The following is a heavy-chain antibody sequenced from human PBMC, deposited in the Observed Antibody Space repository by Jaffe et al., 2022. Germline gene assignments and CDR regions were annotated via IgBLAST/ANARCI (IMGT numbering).Heavy chain of an antibody. V-gene: IGHV4-59*01. D-gene: IGHD5-18*01. Sequence: QVQLQESGPGLVKPSETLSLTCTVSGGSISSYYWSWIRQPPGKGLEWIGYIYYSGSTNYNPSLKSRVTISVDTSKNQFSLKLSSVTAADTAVYYCARASDTANLWFDPWGQGTLVTVSS. J-gene: IGHJ5*02. CDR3: ARASDTANLWFDP. CDR2: IYYSGST. CDR1: GGSISSYY.